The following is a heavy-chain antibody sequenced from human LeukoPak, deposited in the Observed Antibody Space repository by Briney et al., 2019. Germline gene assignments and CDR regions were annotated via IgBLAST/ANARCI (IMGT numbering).Heavy chain of an antibody. J-gene: IGHJ4*02. V-gene: IGHV4-38-2*02. D-gene: IGHD4-23*01. Sequence: TSETLSLTCTVSGYSISSGYYWGWIRQPPGKGLEWIGSIYHSGSTYYNPSLKSRVTISVDTSKNQFSLKLSSVTAADTAVYYCARGGTYGGNSDAGIAYWGQGTLVTVSS. CDR3: ARGGTYGGNSDAGIAY. CDR1: GYSISSGYY. CDR2: IYHSGST.